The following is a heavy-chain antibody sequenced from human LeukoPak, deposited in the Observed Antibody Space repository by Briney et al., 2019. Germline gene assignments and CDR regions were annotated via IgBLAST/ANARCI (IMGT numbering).Heavy chain of an antibody. CDR1: GGSISSYY. CDR2: IYYSGST. V-gene: IGHV4-59*01. D-gene: IGHD3-22*01. J-gene: IGHJ4*02. Sequence: SETLSLTCTVSGGSISSYYWSWIRQPPGKGLEWIGNIYYSGSTNYNPSLKSRLTISVDTSKNQFSLKLSSVTAADTAVYYCARGDSGSYYDSSGSLSYYFDSWGQGTLVTVSS. CDR3: ARGDSGSYYDSSGSLSYYFDS.